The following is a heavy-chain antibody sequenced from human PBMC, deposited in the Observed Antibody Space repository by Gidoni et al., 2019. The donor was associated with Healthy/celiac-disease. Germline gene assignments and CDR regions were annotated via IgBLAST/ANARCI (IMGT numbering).Heavy chain of an antibody. J-gene: IGHJ4*02. CDR1: GYTFTSYY. CDR2: INPSGGST. Sequence: QVQLVQSGAEVKKPGASVKVSCKASGYTFTSYYMHWVRQAPGQGLEWMGIINPSGGSTSYAQKFQGRVTMTRDTSTSTVYMELSSLRSEDTAVYYCARDPGDIVVVPAAVVDDYWGQGTLVTVSS. CDR3: ARDPGDIVVVPAAVVDDY. D-gene: IGHD2-2*01. V-gene: IGHV1-46*03.